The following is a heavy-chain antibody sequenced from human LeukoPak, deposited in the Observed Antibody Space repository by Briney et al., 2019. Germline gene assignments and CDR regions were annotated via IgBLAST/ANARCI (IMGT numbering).Heavy chain of an antibody. Sequence: GGSLRLSCAASGFIFSNYWMSWVRQAPGKGLEWVANIKQDGSEKYYVDSVKGRFTTSRDNAKNSLYLQMNGLRAEDTAVYYCARTKHYHDSSGYYYYYGMDVWGQGTTVTVSS. CDR2: IKQDGSEK. CDR3: ARTKHYHDSSGYYYYYGMDV. J-gene: IGHJ6*02. CDR1: GFIFSNYW. D-gene: IGHD3-22*01. V-gene: IGHV3-7*01.